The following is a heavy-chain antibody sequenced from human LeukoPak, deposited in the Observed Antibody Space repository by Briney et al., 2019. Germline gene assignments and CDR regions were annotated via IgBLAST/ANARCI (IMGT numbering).Heavy chain of an antibody. V-gene: IGHV1-69*13. CDR2: IIPIFGTA. CDR1: GGTFSSYA. Sequence: SVKVSCKASGGTFSSYAISWVRQAPGQGLERMGGIIPIFGTANYAQKFQGRVTITADESTSTAYMELSSLRSEDTAVYYCARATRYCSSTSCYAHYYYYGMDVWGQGTTVTVSS. J-gene: IGHJ6*02. CDR3: ARATRYCSSTSCYAHYYYYGMDV. D-gene: IGHD2-2*01.